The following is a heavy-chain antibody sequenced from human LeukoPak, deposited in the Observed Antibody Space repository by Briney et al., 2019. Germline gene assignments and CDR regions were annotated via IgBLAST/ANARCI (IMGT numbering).Heavy chain of an antibody. Sequence: GGSLRLSCAASGFTFDDYGMSWVRQAPGKGLEWVSGINWSGGSTGYADSVKGRFTISRDNAKNSLYLQMNSLRAEDTAVYYCARDRFSGSYPLDYWGQGTLVTVSS. J-gene: IGHJ4*02. CDR2: INWSGGST. D-gene: IGHD1-26*01. CDR1: GFTFDDYG. CDR3: ARDRFSGSYPLDY. V-gene: IGHV3-20*04.